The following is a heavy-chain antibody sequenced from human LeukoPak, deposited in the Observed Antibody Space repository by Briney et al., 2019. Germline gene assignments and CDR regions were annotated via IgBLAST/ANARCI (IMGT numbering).Heavy chain of an antibody. Sequence: PSETLSLTCAVYGGSFSGYYWSWIRQPPGKGLEWIGEINHSGSTNYNPSLKSRATISVDTSKNQFSLKLSSVTAADTAVYYCASGSDRTTVGLWGQGTLVTVSS. CDR3: ASGSDRTTVGL. CDR2: INHSGST. V-gene: IGHV4-34*01. CDR1: GGSFSGYY. J-gene: IGHJ5*02. D-gene: IGHD4-17*01.